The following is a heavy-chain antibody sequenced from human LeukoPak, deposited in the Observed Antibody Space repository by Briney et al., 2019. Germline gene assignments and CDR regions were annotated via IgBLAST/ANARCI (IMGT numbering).Heavy chain of an antibody. CDR1: GGSFSGYY. Sequence: SETLSLTCAVYGGSFSGYYWSWIRQPPGKGLEWSGEINHSGSTNYNPSLKSRVTISVDTSKNQFSLKLSSVTAADTAVYYCAAAVNYYDSSGYYTRFDYWGQGTLVTVSS. CDR3: AAAVNYYDSSGYYTRFDY. CDR2: INHSGST. V-gene: IGHV4-34*01. J-gene: IGHJ4*02. D-gene: IGHD3-22*01.